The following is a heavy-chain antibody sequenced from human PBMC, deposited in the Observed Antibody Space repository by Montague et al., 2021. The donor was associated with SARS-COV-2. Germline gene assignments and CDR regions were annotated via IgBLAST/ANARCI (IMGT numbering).Heavy chain of an antibody. CDR2: IYHGDSDT. J-gene: IGHJ3*01. CDR3: ARRRGLEGYYYNSGSYAFDV. V-gene: IGHV5-51*01. CDR1: GYSFTSYW. D-gene: IGHD3-10*01. Sequence: QSGAEVKKSGESLKISCKGSGYSFTSYWIGWVRQMPGKGLEWMGIIYHGDSDTRYSPSFQGQVTISADKSISTAYLQWSSLKASDTAMYYCARRRGLEGYYYNSGSYAFDVWGQGTMVTVSS.